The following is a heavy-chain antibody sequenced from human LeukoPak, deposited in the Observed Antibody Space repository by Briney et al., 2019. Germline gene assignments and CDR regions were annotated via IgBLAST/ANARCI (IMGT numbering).Heavy chain of an antibody. CDR1: GFTFSSYA. CDR3: ARALSGATMVRGVIIGAFDY. D-gene: IGHD3-10*01. CDR2: ISGSGGST. V-gene: IGHV3-23*01. J-gene: IGHJ4*02. Sequence: PGGSLRLSCAASGFTFSSYAMSWVRQAPGKGLEWVSAISGSGGSTYYADSVKGRFTISRDNAKNSLYLQMNSLRAEDTAVYYCARALSGATMVRGVIIGAFDYWGQGTLVTVSS.